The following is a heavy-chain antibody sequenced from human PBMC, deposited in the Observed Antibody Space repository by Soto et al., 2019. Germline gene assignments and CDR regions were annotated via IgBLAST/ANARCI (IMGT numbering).Heavy chain of an antibody. Sequence: QVQLVESGGGVVQPGRSLRLSCAASGFTFSSYAMHWVRQAPGKGLEWVAVISYDGSNKYYADSVKGRFTISRDNSKNTLYLQMNSLRAEDTAVYYCARGHAGYSYDNYYYYGMDVWGQGTTVTVSS. D-gene: IGHD5-18*01. CDR1: GFTFSSYA. CDR2: ISYDGSNK. J-gene: IGHJ6*02. V-gene: IGHV3-30-3*01. CDR3: ARGHAGYSYDNYYYYGMDV.